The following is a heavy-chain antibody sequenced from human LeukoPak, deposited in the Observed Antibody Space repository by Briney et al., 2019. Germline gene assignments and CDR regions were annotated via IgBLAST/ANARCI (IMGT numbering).Heavy chain of an antibody. V-gene: IGHV3-30*02. D-gene: IGHD3-9*01. Sequence: GGSLRLSCAASGFTFSSYGMHWVRQAPGKGLEWVAFIRYDGSNKYYADSVKGRFTISRDNSKNTLYLQMNSLRAEDTAVYYCANGGYDILTGYYKDLNWFDPWGQGTLVTVSS. CDR1: GFTFSSYG. CDR2: IRYDGSNK. CDR3: ANGGYDILTGYYKDLNWFDP. J-gene: IGHJ5*02.